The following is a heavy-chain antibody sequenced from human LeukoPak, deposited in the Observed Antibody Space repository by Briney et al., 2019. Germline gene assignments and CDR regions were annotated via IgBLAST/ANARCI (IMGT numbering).Heavy chain of an antibody. CDR2: ISSSSSTI. Sequence: PGGSLRLSCAASGFTFSSYSMNWVRQAPGKGLEWVSYISSSSSTIYYADSVKGRFTISRDNAKNSLYLQMNSLRAEDTAVYYCARDRPAAGEAFDIWGQGTMVTVSS. CDR1: GFTFSSYS. CDR3: ARDRPAAGEAFDI. V-gene: IGHV3-48*04. J-gene: IGHJ3*02. D-gene: IGHD3-10*01.